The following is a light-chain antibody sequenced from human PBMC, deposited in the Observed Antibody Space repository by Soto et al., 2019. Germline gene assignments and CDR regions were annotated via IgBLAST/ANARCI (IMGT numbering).Light chain of an antibody. CDR3: LQHNTYPWT. CDR2: AAS. CDR1: QSITSW. V-gene: IGKV1-5*01. Sequence: DIQMTQSPSTLSASVGDRVTITCLGSQSITSWLAWYQQKPGKAPKRLIYAASTLQSGVPSRFSGSGSGTEFTLTISSLQPEDFATYYCLQHNTYPWTFGQGTKVDIK. J-gene: IGKJ1*01.